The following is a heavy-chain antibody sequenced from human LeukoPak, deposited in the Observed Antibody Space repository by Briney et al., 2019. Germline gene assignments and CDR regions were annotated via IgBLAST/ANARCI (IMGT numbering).Heavy chain of an antibody. CDR2: IYHSGST. J-gene: IGHJ4*02. CDR3: ARVPDGDYVRSQN. CDR1: GGSISSSNW. V-gene: IGHV4-4*02. Sequence: PSETLSLTCAVSGGSISSSNWWSWVRQPPGKGLEWIGEIYHSGSTNYNPSLKSRVTISVDRSKNQFSLKLSSVTAADTAVYYCARVPDGDYVRSQNWGQGTLVTVSS. D-gene: IGHD4-17*01.